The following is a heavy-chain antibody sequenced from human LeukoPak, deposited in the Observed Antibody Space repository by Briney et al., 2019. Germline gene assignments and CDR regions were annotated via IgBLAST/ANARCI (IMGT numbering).Heavy chain of an antibody. CDR3: ARRAGAYSHPYDY. CDR2: IYSGTT. Sequence: GGSLRLSCTVSGFSVSDNSMSWVRQAPGKGLEWVSFIYSGTTHYSYSVKGRLTISRDNSKNTLYLQMNSLTAEDTAVYYCARRAGAYSHPYDYWGQGTLVTVSS. J-gene: IGHJ4*02. V-gene: IGHV3-53*01. D-gene: IGHD4/OR15-4a*01. CDR1: GFSVSDNS.